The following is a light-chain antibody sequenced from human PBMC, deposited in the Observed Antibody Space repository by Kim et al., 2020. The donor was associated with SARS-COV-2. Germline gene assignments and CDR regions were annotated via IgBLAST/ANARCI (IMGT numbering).Light chain of an antibody. CDR1: QSSSSW. J-gene: IGKJ1*01. V-gene: IGKV1-5*01. Sequence: SASVGANVTITSRASQSSSSWLACYQQKPGKAPKLLIYDASSLESGVPSRFGGSGSGTEFTLTISSLQHDDFATYYCQQYNSLGTFGQGTKVEIK. CDR3: QQYNSLGT. CDR2: DAS.